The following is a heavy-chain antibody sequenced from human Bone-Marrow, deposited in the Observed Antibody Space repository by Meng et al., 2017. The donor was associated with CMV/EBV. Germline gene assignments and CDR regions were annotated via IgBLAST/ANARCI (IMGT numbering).Heavy chain of an antibody. CDR2: IYYSESP. Sequence: GSLRLSCTVSGDSISTSYWSWIWQPPGKGLEWIGYIYYSESPNYNPSLKSRVTISVDTSRNHFSLKLRSVTAADTAVYYCARVGDSTISNWFDPWGQGTLVTVSS. V-gene: IGHV4-59*01. CDR1: GDSISTSY. CDR3: ARVGDSTISNWFDP. D-gene: IGHD5/OR15-5a*01. J-gene: IGHJ5*02.